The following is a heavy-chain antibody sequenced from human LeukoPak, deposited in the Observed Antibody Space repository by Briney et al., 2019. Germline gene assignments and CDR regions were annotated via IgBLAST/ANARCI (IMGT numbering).Heavy chain of an antibody. V-gene: IGHV3-7*01. Sequence: GGSLRLSCAASGFTFSNYWRTWVRQAPGKGLEWVANIEQDGSEKYDVDSVKGRFTISRDNAKNSLNLQMNSLRAEDTAVYYCARVASVHYYDSSGFGYYYYYMDVWGKGTTVTVSS. D-gene: IGHD3-22*01. CDR3: ARVASVHYYDSSGFGYYYYYMDV. J-gene: IGHJ6*03. CDR1: GFTFSNYW. CDR2: IEQDGSEK.